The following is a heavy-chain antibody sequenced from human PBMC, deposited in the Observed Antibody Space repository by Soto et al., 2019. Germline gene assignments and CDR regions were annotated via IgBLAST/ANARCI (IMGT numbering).Heavy chain of an antibody. V-gene: IGHV3-7*01. CDR2: IKPDGSAK. CDR3: RIGHYADY. Sequence: PGGSLRLSCGASGFTFNTFWMSWVRQAPGKGLEWVATIKPDGSAKDYVASVKGRFTISRDNAKNSLFLQMNSLRAEDTAVYYCRIGHYADYWTQGTLVTVSS. CDR1: GFTFNTFW. J-gene: IGHJ4*02.